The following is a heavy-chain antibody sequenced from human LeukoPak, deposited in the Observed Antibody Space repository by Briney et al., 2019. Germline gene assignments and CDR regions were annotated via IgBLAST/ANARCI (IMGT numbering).Heavy chain of an antibody. CDR2: IIPIFGTA. V-gene: IGHV1-69*05. D-gene: IGHD4-17*01. J-gene: IGHJ4*02. CDR3: ASYYGDYYLLDY. Sequence: SVKVSCKASGGTFSSYAISWVRQAPGQGLEWMGRIIPIFGTANYAQKFQGRVTITTDESTSTAYMKLSSLRSEDTAVYYCASYYGDYYLLDYWGQGTLVTVSS. CDR1: GGTFSSYA.